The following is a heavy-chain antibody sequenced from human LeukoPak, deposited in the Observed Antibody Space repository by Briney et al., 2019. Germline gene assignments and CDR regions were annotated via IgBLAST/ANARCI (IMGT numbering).Heavy chain of an antibody. CDR2: MNPNSGNT. CDR1: GYTFTSYD. CDR3: ARAWGNYDFWSGYYTNYHYGMDV. D-gene: IGHD3-3*01. V-gene: IGHV1-8*01. J-gene: IGHJ6*02. Sequence: ASVKVSCKASGYTFTSYDINWVRQATGQGLEWMGWMNPNSGNTGYAQKFQGRVTMTRNTSISTAYMELSSLRSEDTAVYYCARAWGNYDFWSGYYTNYHYGMDVWGQGTTVTVSS.